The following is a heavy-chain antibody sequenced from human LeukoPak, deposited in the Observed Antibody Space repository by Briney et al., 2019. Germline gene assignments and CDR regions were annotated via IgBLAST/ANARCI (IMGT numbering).Heavy chain of an antibody. CDR1: GYSINSGYC. Sequence: SETLSLTCTVSGYSINSGYCWGWIRPPPGRGLEWIGGICHTGSTFYNPSLESRVTILVDTSKNQFSLRLTSVTAADTAVYYCARERGFYGDLTWGQGTLVTVSS. J-gene: IGHJ5*02. CDR2: ICHTGST. CDR3: ARERGFYGDLT. D-gene: IGHD4-17*01. V-gene: IGHV4-38-2*02.